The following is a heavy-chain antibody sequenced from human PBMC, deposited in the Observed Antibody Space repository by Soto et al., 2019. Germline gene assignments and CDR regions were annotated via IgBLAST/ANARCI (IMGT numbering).Heavy chain of an antibody. D-gene: IGHD1-7*01. CDR3: AKGRAELDL. Sequence: QVQLVESGGGVVQPGTSLRLSCAASGFDFSSNPMNWVRQAPDKGLEWEALIRFDGDNKYYADSVKERFTTSRHNFKNPLHLQMNSLRAEDTGVYYCAKGRAELDLWGQGTLVTVSS. V-gene: IGHV3-33*06. CDR1: GFDFSSNP. CDR2: IRFDGDNK. J-gene: IGHJ5*02.